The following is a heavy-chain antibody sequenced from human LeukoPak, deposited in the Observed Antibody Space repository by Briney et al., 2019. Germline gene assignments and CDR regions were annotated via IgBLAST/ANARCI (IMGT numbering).Heavy chain of an antibody. CDR2: VSHDGSTQ. CDR1: GFSFSTYA. J-gene: IGHJ4*02. Sequence: GGSLRLSCAASGFSFSTYAMPWVRQAPGMGPEWVAVVSHDGSTQYYTDSVRGRFTISRDNSKNTFFLQLNGLRTGDTAVYYCARAIMGTENLDYWGQGTLVTVSS. D-gene: IGHD5-18*01. CDR3: ARAIMGTENLDY. V-gene: IGHV3-30*10.